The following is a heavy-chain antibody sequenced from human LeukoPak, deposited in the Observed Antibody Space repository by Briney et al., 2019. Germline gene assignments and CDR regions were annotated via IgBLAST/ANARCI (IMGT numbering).Heavy chain of an antibody. J-gene: IGHJ3*02. D-gene: IGHD5-24*01. V-gene: IGHV4-59*01. CDR3: ASCRDGYPADAFDI. Sequence: SETLSLTCTVSGGSISSYYWSWIRQPPGKGLEWIGYIYYSGSTNYNPSLKSRVTISVDTSKNQFSLKLSSVTAADSAVYYCASCRDGYPADAFDIWGQGTMVTVSS. CDR1: GGSISSYY. CDR2: IYYSGST.